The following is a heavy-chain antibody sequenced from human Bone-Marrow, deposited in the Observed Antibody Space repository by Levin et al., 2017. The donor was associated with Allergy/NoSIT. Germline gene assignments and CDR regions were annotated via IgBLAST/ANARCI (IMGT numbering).Heavy chain of an antibody. J-gene: IGHJ5*02. CDR2: ISIIGGSP. CDR1: GFTFRRYV. CDR3: AKHLPAEVLGASCDS. Sequence: PGGSLRLSCEASGFTFRRYVMSWFRQAPGKGLEWVSAISIIGGSPYYADSVKGRFSVSRDDSMNMVYLQMNNLGVQDTAVYFCAKHLPAEVLGASCDSWGRGTLVTVSS. D-gene: IGHD3-10*01. V-gene: IGHV3-23*01.